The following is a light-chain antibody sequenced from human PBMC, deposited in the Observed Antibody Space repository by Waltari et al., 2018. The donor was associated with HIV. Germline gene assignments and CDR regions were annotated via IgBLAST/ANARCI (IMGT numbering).Light chain of an antibody. CDR2: YDS. CDR3: QVWDPSGDHLI. Sequence: SYVLTQPPSVSVAPGKTARITCGGNNIGTKSMHWYQQKPGQAPGLVIYYDSARPSGIPERFSGSNSGNSATLTIIRVEAGDEADYYCQVWDPSGDHLIFGGGTKLTVL. CDR1: NIGTKS. J-gene: IGLJ2*01. V-gene: IGLV3-21*04.